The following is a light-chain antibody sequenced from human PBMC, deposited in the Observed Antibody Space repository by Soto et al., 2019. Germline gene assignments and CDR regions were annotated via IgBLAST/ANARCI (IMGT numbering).Light chain of an antibody. CDR2: GVS. J-gene: IGKJ4*01. Sequence: EIVLTQSPGTLSLSPGERATLSCRASQSVSSYLAWYQQKPGQAPRLLIYGVSSRATGIPDRFSGSGSGTDFTLTISRXXXXDFAVYYCQQYVTSPLTFGGGTKXEX. CDR1: QSVSSY. V-gene: IGKV3-20*01. CDR3: QQYVTSPLT.